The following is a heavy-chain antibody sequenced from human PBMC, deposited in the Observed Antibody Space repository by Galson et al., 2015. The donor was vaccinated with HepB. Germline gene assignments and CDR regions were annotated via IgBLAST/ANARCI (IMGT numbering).Heavy chain of an antibody. Sequence: SLRLSCAASGLTFSGLYMTWIRQSPGKGLEWVSHISGGSSYTNYADSVKGRFTISRDNAKNSLYLQMNSLRAEDTAVYYCARDPRRYSGYEGGTLFDYWCQGTLVTVSS. CDR2: ISGGSSYT. CDR1: GLTFSGLY. J-gene: IGHJ4*02. D-gene: IGHD5-12*01. V-gene: IGHV3-11*06. CDR3: ARDPRRYSGYEGGTLFDY.